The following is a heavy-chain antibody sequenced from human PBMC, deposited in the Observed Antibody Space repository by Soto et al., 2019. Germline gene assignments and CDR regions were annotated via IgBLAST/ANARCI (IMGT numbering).Heavy chain of an antibody. J-gene: IGHJ5*02. V-gene: IGHV4-34*01. Sequence: QVQLQQWGAGLLKPSETLSLTCTVYGGSFSGYYWSWIRQPPGKGLEWIGEINHSGSANYNPSLKSRVTTSGDTAKNQCSLKLSSGTAAGTAVYYCARGIVPSDSSGYNYNWFDPWGQGTLVTVSS. CDR2: INHSGSA. CDR3: ARGIVPSDSSGYNYNWFDP. D-gene: IGHD3-22*01. CDR1: GGSFSGYY.